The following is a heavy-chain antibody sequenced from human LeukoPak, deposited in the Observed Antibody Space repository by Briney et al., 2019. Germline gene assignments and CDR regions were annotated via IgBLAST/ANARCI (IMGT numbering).Heavy chain of an antibody. CDR2: INPNSGGT. V-gene: IGHV1-2*02. CDR3: ARVQYDYVWGSYLHY. J-gene: IGHJ4*02. CDR1: GYTFTGYY. D-gene: IGHD3-16*02. Sequence: GASVKVSCKASGYTFTGYYIHWVRQAPGQGLEWMGWINPNSGGTNYAQKFQGRVTMTRDTSISTAYMELSRLRSDDTAVYYCARVQYDYVWGSYLHYWGQGTLVTVSS.